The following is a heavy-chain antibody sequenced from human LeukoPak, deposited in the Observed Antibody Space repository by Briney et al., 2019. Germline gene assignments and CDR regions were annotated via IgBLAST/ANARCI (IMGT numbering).Heavy chain of an antibody. Sequence: ASVKVSCKASGYTITTYAMNWMRQAPGQGFEWLGWIDPNTGTPTYAQGFTGRFVFSLDTSLSTAYLEIHSLKAEDTAVYYCVRDWFANRVSTLDIWGQGTKVAVFS. CDR1: GYTITTYA. J-gene: IGHJ3*02. V-gene: IGHV7-4-1*01. CDR2: IDPNTGTP. CDR3: VRDWFANRVSTLDI. D-gene: IGHD3-10*01.